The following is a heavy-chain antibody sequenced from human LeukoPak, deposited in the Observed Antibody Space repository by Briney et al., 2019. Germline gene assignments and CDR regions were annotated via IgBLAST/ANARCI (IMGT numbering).Heavy chain of an antibody. D-gene: IGHD3-3*01. V-gene: IGHV4-34*01. CDR3: ARGPTYYDFWSGYYP. CDR1: GGSFSGYY. Sequence: SETPSLTCAVYGGSFSGYYWSWIRQPPGKGLEWIGEINHSGSTNYNPSLKSRVTISVDTSKNQFSLKLSSVTAADTAVYYCARGPTYYDFWSGYYPWGQGTLVTVSS. J-gene: IGHJ4*02. CDR2: INHSGST.